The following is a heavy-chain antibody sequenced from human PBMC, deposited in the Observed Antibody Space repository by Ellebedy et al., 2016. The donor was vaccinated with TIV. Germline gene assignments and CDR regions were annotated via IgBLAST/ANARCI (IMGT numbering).Heavy chain of an antibody. D-gene: IGHD6-19*01. CDR1: GFTFADKA. CDR3: AKDMGERSSGWYNTFDI. V-gene: IGHV3-43D*03. J-gene: IGHJ3*02. Sequence: GGSLRLSCAASGFTFADKAMHWVRQAPGKGLEWVSLITWDGDITFYADSVKGRFTISRDNSKNSLYLQMNTLRPEDTALYYCAKDMGERSSGWYNTFDIWGQGTMVTVSS. CDR2: ITWDGDIT.